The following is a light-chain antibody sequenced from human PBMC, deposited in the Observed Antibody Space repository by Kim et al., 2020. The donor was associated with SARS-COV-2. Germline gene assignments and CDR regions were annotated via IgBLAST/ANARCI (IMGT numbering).Light chain of an antibody. Sequence: GQSITISCTGTSSDVGGYNSVSWYQQHPGKAPKLMIYDVSNRPSGVSNRFSGSKSDNTASLTISGLQAEDEADYYCSSYTSSSTLVFGTGTQLTVL. CDR2: DVS. CDR1: SSDVGGYNS. J-gene: IGLJ1*01. CDR3: SSYTSSSTLV. V-gene: IGLV2-14*03.